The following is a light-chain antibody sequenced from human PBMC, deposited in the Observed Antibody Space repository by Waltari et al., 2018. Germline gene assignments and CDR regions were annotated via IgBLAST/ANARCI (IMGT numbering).Light chain of an antibody. CDR3: QQCYSSPLT. CDR1: QSILSGTDNKNY. V-gene: IGKV4-1*01. CDR2: WAS. J-gene: IGKJ4*01. Sequence: DIVMTQSPDSLAVSLGERATINCRSSQSILSGTDNKNYLVWYKQKPGQPPKLLISWASTRESGVPDRFSGGGSGTDFSLTISSLQAEDVAVYYCQQCYSSPLTFGGGTKVEIK.